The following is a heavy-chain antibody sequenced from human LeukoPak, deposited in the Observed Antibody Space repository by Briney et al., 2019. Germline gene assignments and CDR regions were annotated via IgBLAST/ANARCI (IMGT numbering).Heavy chain of an antibody. CDR1: GFAFSSHA. CDR2: VSYDGTKK. V-gene: IGHV3-30-3*01. Sequence: GGSLRLSCAASGFAFSSHAMHWVRQAPGKGLEWVAFVSYDGTKKYYADSVKGRVTISRDNSKNTLYLQMNSLRAEDTAVYYCARADCSSNSCQADYWGQGTLVTVSS. J-gene: IGHJ4*02. D-gene: IGHD2-2*01. CDR3: ARADCSSNSCQADY.